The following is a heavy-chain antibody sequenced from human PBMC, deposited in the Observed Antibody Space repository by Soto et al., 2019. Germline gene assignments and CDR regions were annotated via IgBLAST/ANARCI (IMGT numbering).Heavy chain of an antibody. Sequence: QVQLQESGPGLVKPSETLSLTCTVSGGSISSYYWSWIRQPPGKGLEWIGYIYYSGSTNDNPSLKSRVTISVDTSNNQSSRKLSSVTAADTAVYYCARRYGSCFDYWGQGTLVTVSS. J-gene: IGHJ4*02. CDR3: ARRYGSCFDY. V-gene: IGHV4-59*08. CDR1: GGSISSYY. CDR2: IYYSGST. D-gene: IGHD5-18*01.